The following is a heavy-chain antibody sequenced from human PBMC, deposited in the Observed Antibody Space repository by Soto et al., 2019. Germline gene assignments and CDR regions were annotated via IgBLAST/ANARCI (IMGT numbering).Heavy chain of an antibody. Sequence: PGGSLRLSCVASGFTFSFYTMDWVRQAPGKGLEWVSSIDTTSSYIYYADSVKGRFTISRDSAKNSLYLQMNSLRAEDTATYYSVHRGLPPPGAEDINSFDPWGPGTLVTVSS. CDR2: IDTTSSYI. V-gene: IGHV3-21*03. J-gene: IGHJ5*02. CDR3: VHRGLPPPGAEDINSFDP. CDR1: GFTFSFYT. D-gene: IGHD2-15*01.